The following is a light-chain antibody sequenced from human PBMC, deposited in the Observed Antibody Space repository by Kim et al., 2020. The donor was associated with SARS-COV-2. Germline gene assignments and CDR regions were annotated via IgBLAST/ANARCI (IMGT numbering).Light chain of an antibody. Sequence: EIVLTQSPGTLSLSPGESATLSCKASQSIYGNSVAWYQHKPGQTPRLLIYDASSRATSIADRFSGSGSGTDFNLTISRLEPEDFALYYCQQYASSQTFGQGTKLEI. J-gene: IGKJ2*01. CDR2: DAS. CDR3: QQYASSQT. CDR1: QSIYGNS. V-gene: IGKV3-20*01.